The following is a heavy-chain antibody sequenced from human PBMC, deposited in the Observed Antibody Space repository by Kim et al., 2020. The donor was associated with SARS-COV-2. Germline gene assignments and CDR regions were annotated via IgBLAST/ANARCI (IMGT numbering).Heavy chain of an antibody. J-gene: IGHJ4*02. V-gene: IGHV4-39*07. Sequence: SETLSLTCTVSGGSISSGGYYWGWIRQPPGKGLEWFGSINSSGSTYYNPSLESRVTISVDTSKNQFSLKLSSVTAADTAVFYCARDRLYSISSQGEFDYWGQGTLVTVSS. CDR3: ARDRLYSISSQGEFDY. CDR2: INSSGST. CDR1: GGSISSGGYY. D-gene: IGHD6-13*01.